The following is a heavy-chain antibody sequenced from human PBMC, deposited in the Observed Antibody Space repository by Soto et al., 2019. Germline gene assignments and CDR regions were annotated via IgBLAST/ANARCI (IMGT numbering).Heavy chain of an antibody. CDR1: GGSFSGYY. CDR3: ARAHRLLWFGEFPLDY. D-gene: IGHD3-10*01. CDR2: INHSGST. Sequence: QVQLQQWGAGLLKPSETLSLTCAVYGGSFSGYYWSWIRQPPGKGLEWIGEINHSGSTNYNPSLKSRVPRSXXTXKXXFSLKLSSVTAADTAVYYCARAHRLLWFGEFPLDYWGQGTLVTVSS. J-gene: IGHJ4*02. V-gene: IGHV4-34*01.